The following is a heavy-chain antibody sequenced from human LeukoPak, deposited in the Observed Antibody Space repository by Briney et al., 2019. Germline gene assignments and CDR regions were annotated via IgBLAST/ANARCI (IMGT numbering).Heavy chain of an antibody. V-gene: IGHV3-11*01. CDR2: ISSRGTTI. Sequence: GGSLRLSSAASGFSFSDYYVSWIRRAPGKGLECASCISSRGTTIYYADSVKGRFTISRDNAKNSLYLQMSSLRSDDTAVYYCARDLGLSTYCGGHCYPNSFDYWGQGTLVTVSS. J-gene: IGHJ4*02. CDR1: GFSFSDYY. D-gene: IGHD2-21*02. CDR3: ARDLGLSTYCGGHCYPNSFDY.